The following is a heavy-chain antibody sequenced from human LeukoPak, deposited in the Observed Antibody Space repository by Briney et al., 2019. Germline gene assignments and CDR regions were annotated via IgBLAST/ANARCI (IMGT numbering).Heavy chain of an antibody. J-gene: IGHJ4*02. CDR3: AIRVADFDY. D-gene: IGHD2-15*01. CDR1: GGSLSGSY. CDR2: IYTSGST. Sequence: KPSETLSLTCTVSGGSLSGSYWSWIRQPPGKGLEWIGYIYTSGSTNYNPSLKSRVTISVDTSKNQFSLKLSSVTAADTAVYYCAIRVADFDYWGQGTLVTVSS. V-gene: IGHV4-4*09.